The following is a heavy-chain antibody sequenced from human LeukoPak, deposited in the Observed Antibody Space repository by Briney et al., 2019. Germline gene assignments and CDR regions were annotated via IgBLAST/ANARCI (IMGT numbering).Heavy chain of an antibody. V-gene: IGHV5-51*01. Sequence: GESLKISCKGSGYSFISYWIGWVRQMPGKGPEWMGIIYPGDSDTRYSPSFQGQVTISADKSITTAYLQWSSLKASGTAMYYCARREGAMSFDYWGQGTLVTVSS. CDR3: ARREGAMSFDY. J-gene: IGHJ4*02. CDR1: GYSFISYW. D-gene: IGHD1-26*01. CDR2: IYPGDSDT.